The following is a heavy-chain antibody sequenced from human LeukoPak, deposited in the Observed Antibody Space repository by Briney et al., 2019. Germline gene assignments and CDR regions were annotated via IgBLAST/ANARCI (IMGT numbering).Heavy chain of an antibody. D-gene: IGHD3-10*01. J-gene: IGHJ4*02. V-gene: IGHV3-23*01. CDR3: AKRGIVIRGVLIIGFHKEAYYFDY. CDR1: GITLSNYA. CDR2: ISESGGST. Sequence: GGSLRLSCVVSGITLSNYAMSWVRQAPGKGLEWVSGISESGGSTKYADSVKGRFTISRDNSLNTVYLQMNSLRAEDTAVYFCAKRGIVIRGVLIIGFHKEAYYFDYWARESWSPSPQ.